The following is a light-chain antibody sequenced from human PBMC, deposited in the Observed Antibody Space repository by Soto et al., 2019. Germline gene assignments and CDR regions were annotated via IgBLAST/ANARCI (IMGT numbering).Light chain of an antibody. CDR2: DAS. Sequence: EVVLTQSPGTLSLSPGERATLSCRASQSVGSTYLAWYQQKPGQAPRLLIYDASSRATGIPDRFSGSGSGTDFTLTISRLEPEDFAVYYCQQYGSSPSTFGPGTKVDI. CDR1: QSVGSTY. CDR3: QQYGSSPST. J-gene: IGKJ3*01. V-gene: IGKV3-20*01.